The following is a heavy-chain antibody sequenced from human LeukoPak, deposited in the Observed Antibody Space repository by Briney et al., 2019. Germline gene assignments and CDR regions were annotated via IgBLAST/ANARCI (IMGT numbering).Heavy chain of an antibody. Sequence: GGSLRLSCAASGFTFSSYAMSWVRQAPGKGLEWVSAISGSGGSTYYADSVKGRFTISRDNSKNTLYLQMSSLRAEDTAVYYCAKDFTAVVYYFDYWGQGTLVTVSS. J-gene: IGHJ4*02. CDR2: ISGSGGST. CDR1: GFTFSSYA. CDR3: AKDFTAVVYYFDY. V-gene: IGHV3-23*01. D-gene: IGHD5-18*01.